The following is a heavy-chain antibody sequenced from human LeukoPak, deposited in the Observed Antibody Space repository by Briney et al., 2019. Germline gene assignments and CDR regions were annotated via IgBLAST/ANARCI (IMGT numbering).Heavy chain of an antibody. CDR1: GFTVSSYY. V-gene: IGHV3-49*04. Sequence: GGSLRLSCVASGFTVSSYYVSWVRQAPGKGLEWVGFIASETYGGTAEYAASVKGRFTISRDDSKSIAYLQMNSLKTEDTAVYYCTRDQTPYYWGQGTLVTVSS. J-gene: IGHJ4*02. CDR2: IASETYGGTA. CDR3: TRDQTPYY.